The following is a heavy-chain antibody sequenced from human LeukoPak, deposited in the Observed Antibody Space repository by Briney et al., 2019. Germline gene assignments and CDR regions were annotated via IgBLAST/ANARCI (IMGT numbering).Heavy chain of an antibody. CDR2: INHSGST. CDR3: ARHRVFYRRYDSSGYYDY. CDR1: GGSFSGYY. V-gene: IGHV4-34*01. D-gene: IGHD3-22*01. J-gene: IGHJ4*02. Sequence: SETLSLTCAVYGGSFSGYYWSWIRQPPGKGLEWIGEINHSGSTNYNPSLKSRVTISVDTSKNQFSLKLSSATAADTAVYYCARHRVFYRRYDSSGYYDYWGQGTLVTVSS.